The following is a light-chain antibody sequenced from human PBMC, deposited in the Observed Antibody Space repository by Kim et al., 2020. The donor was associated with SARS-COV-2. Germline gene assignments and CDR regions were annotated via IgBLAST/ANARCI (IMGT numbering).Light chain of an antibody. CDR3: SSYTDTNTLI. CDR1: NSDIGRYNY. V-gene: IGLV2-8*01. J-gene: IGLJ2*01. CDR2: DVS. Sequence: QSALTQPPSASGSLGQSVTISCAGTNSDIGRYNYVSWYQSHPGRAPKLLIYDVSRRPSGVPDRFSGSKSGNTASLTVSGLQAEDEADYYCSSYTDTNTLIFGGGTQLTVL.